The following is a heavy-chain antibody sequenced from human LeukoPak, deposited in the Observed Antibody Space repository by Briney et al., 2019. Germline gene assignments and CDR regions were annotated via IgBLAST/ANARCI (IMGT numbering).Heavy chain of an antibody. CDR1: GFTFSDYY. D-gene: IGHD3-22*01. V-gene: IGHV3-11*01. CDR2: ISSSGSTI. J-gene: IGHJ4*02. CDR3: ASSGAYYYDSSGYYDTTLHYFDY. Sequence: PGGSLRLSCAASGFTFSDYYMSWVRQAPGKGLEWVSYISSSGSTIYYADSVKGRFTISRDNAKNSLYLQMNSLRAEDTAVYYCASSGAYYYDSSGYYDTTLHYFDYRGQGTLVTVSS.